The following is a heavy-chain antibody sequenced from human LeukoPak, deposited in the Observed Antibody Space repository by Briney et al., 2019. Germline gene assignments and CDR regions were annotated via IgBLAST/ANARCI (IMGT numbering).Heavy chain of an antibody. CDR2: IHTSGST. J-gene: IGHJ4*02. V-gene: IGHV4-61*02. CDR3: ARGGIAAAGGDFDY. Sequence: TLSPTCTVSGGSISSDSYYWSWIRQPAGKGLEWIGRIHTSGSTNYNPSLKSRVTISVDTSKNQFSLKLSSVTAADTAVYYCARGGIAAAGGDFDYWGQGTLVTVSS. D-gene: IGHD6-13*01. CDR1: GGSISSDSYY.